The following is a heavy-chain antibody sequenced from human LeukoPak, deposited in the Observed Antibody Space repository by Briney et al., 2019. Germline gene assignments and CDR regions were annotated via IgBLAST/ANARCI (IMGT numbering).Heavy chain of an antibody. Sequence: PSETLSLTCAVYGGSFSGYYWSWIRQPPGKGLEWIGEINHSGSTNYNPSLTSRVTISVDTSKNQFSLKLSSVTAADTAVYYCARKNYYDSRRGAFDIWGQGTMVTVSS. CDR3: ARKNYYDSRRGAFDI. CDR2: INHSGST. V-gene: IGHV4-34*01. D-gene: IGHD3-22*01. J-gene: IGHJ3*02. CDR1: GGSFSGYY.